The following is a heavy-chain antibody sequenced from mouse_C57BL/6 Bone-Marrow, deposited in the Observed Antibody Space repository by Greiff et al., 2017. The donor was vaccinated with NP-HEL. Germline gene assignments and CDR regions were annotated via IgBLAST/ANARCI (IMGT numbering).Heavy chain of an antibody. CDR1: GYAFSSSW. Sequence: QVQLQQSGPELVKPGASVKISCKASGYAFSSSWMNWVKQRPGKGLEWIGRIYPGDGDTNYNGKFKGKATLTADKSSSTAYMQLSSLTSEDSAVYFCARREGYYGSSYYFDYWGQGTTLTVSS. J-gene: IGHJ2*01. V-gene: IGHV1-82*01. D-gene: IGHD1-1*01. CDR2: IYPGDGDT. CDR3: ARREGYYGSSYYFDY.